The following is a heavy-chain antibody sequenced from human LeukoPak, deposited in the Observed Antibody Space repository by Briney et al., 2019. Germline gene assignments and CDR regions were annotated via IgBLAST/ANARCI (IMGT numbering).Heavy chain of an antibody. CDR1: GTSFTGYY. CDR2: INHSGTT. V-gene: IGHV4-34*01. CDR3: ARRPPRGSQQLEA. J-gene: IGHJ5*02. Sequence: PSETLSLTCAVYGTSFTGYYWSWIRQSPGKGLEWIGEINHSGTTNYNPCLKSGATIPVDTHKNRLSLTVNSLTATETAVYYFARRPPRGSQQLEAWGQGPRVPVSA. D-gene: IGHD6-6*01.